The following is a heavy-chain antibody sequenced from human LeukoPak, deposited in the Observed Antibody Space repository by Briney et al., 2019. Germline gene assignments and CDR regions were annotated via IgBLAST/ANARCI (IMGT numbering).Heavy chain of an antibody. D-gene: IGHD6-6*01. CDR1: GFTFSSYA. CDR3: ARGGAARPDY. V-gene: IGHV3-21*01. CDR2: ISSSSSNI. J-gene: IGHJ4*02. Sequence: PGRSLRLSCAASGFTFSSYAMHWVRQAPGKGLEWVSYISSSSSNINYADSVRGRFTISRDNAKNSLYLHMDSLRVEDMAVYYCARGGAARPDYWGQGTLVTVSS.